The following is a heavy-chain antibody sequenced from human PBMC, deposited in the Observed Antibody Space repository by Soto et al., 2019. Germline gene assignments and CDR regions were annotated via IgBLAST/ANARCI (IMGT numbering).Heavy chain of an antibody. CDR3: AGKDVAFDY. Sequence: GGPLRLSCTASGFTIINYAMRWVRQAPGKGLEWVSLIYGSGGSTDYADSVKGRFTISRDNSKNMLYVQMNSLRDEDTAVYYCAGKDVAFDYWGQGISVTVSS. CDR1: GFTIINYA. D-gene: IGHD5-12*01. J-gene: IGHJ4*02. CDR2: IYGSGGST. V-gene: IGHV3-23*01.